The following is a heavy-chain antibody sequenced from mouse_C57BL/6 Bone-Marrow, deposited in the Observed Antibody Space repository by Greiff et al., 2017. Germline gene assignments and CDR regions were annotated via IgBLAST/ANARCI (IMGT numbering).Heavy chain of an antibody. CDR2: IYPGSGST. D-gene: IGHD2-3*01. J-gene: IGHJ1*03. Sequence: QVQLQQPGAELVKPGASVKMSCKASGYTFTSYWITWVKQRPGQGLEWIGDIYPGSGSTNYNEKFKSKATLTVDTSSSTAYMQLSSLTSEDSAVYYCAREIYDGYYVDWYFYVWGTGTTVTVSS. CDR1: GYTFTSYW. CDR3: AREIYDGYYVDWYFYV. V-gene: IGHV1-55*01.